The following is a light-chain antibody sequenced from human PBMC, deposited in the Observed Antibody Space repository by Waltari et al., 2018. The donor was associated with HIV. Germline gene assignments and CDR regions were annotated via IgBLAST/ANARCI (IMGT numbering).Light chain of an antibody. Sequence: QSALTQPASVSGFPGQSITISCTGTSSDVRCYNFVSWYQQHPGKTPKLMIYDVTNRPSAVVTRFSGSKSGNTASLTTSGLHAADEADYYCCSYAGNTISRMFGGGTKLTVL. V-gene: IGLV2-23*02. CDR3: CSYAGNTISRM. J-gene: IGLJ3*02. CDR2: DVT. CDR1: SSDVRCYNF.